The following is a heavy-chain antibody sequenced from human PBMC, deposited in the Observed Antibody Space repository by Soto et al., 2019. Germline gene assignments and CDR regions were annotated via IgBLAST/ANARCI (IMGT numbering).Heavy chain of an antibody. D-gene: IGHD1-1*01. J-gene: IGHJ6*02. V-gene: IGHV3-7*01. CDR1: GFTFSSYW. CDR3: ARSNEGAYYYYGMDV. Sequence: EVQLVESGGGLVQPGGSLRLSCVASGFTFSSYWMSWVRQAPGKGLEWVANIRQDGNEKYYVESLKGRFTIFRDNAKTSLDMQLHSLRLEDTAVYYCARSNEGAYYYYGMDVWGQGTTVTVSS. CDR2: IRQDGNEK.